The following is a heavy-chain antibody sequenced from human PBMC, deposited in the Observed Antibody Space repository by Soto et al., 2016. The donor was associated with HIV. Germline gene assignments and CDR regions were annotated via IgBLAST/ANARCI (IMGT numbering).Heavy chain of an antibody. CDR3: ARLASGLVTSPFDS. CDR2: VNNRGIV. V-gene: IGHV4-34*01. D-gene: IGHD2-21*02. J-gene: IGHJ4*02. CDR1: AGSLSGYY. Sequence: QVRLHQWGAGVVKPSETLSLTCAVYAGSLSGYYWSWIRQSPGKGLEWIGEVNNRGIVNYNPSLKRRLTITLESTKNQFFLNLRSVTAADAATYYCARLASGLVTSPFDSWGQGTLITISS.